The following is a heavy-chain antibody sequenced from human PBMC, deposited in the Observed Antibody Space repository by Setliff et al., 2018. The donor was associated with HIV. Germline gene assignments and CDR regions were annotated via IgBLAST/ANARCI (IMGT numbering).Heavy chain of an antibody. V-gene: IGHV1-3*01. CDR2: INAGNGDT. CDR3: ARSAYCSGGSCYSGAFDY. CDR1: GYTFSTYA. Sequence: ASVKVSCKASGYTFSTYALHWVRQAPGQRLEWMGWINAGNGDTKYSQKFQGRVTITRDTSASTAYMDVTSLRSEDTAVYYCARSAYCSGGSCYSGAFDYWDQGTLVTVSS. D-gene: IGHD2-15*01. J-gene: IGHJ4*02.